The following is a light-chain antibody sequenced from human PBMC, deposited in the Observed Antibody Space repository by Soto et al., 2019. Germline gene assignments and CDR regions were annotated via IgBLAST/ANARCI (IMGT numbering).Light chain of an antibody. CDR1: SSDVGGYNY. V-gene: IGLV2-14*01. Sequence: SALPQPASLTGSPGQSIAISCTRTSSDVGGYNYVSWYQQHPGKAPVLMIYDVSIRPSGVTNRFSGSKSGNTASLTISGLQAEDEADYYCSSYTSTRTYVFGTGTKVTVL. CDR2: DVS. J-gene: IGLJ1*01. CDR3: SSYTSTRTYV.